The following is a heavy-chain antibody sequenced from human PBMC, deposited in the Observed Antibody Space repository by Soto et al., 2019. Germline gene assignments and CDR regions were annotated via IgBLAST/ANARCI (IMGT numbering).Heavy chain of an antibody. CDR3: ARDPRLGYYDSSGLYGMDV. V-gene: IGHV3-64*01. CDR2: ISSNGGST. J-gene: IGHJ6*02. CDR1: GFTFSSYA. D-gene: IGHD3-22*01. Sequence: GGSLRLSCSACGFTFSSYAMHWVRQAPGKGLEYVSAISSNGGSTYYANSVKGRFTISRDNSKNTLYLQMGSLRAEDMAVYYCARDPRLGYYDSSGLYGMDVWGQGTTVTVSS.